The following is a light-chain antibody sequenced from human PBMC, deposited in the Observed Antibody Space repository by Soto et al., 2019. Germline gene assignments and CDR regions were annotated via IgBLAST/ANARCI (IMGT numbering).Light chain of an antibody. CDR1: QSVLYSSNNKNY. Sequence: DIVMTQSPDSLAVSLGERATINSKSSQSVLYSSNNKNYLAWYQQRPGKPPKLLIYWASTRESGVPDRFSGSGSGTDFTLTITSLQAEDVAVYYCQQYESTPPTFGQGTKLEIK. V-gene: IGKV4-1*01. CDR2: WAS. J-gene: IGKJ2*01. CDR3: QQYESTPPT.